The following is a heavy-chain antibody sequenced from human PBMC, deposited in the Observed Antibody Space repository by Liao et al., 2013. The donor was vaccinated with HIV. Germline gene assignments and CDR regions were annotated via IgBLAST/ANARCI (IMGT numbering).Heavy chain of an antibody. Sequence: QVQLQESGPGLVKPSETLSLTCTVSGGSISSYYWSWIRQPAGKGLEWIGRISTSGSTNYNPSLKSRVTMSVDTSKNQFSLKLSSVTAADTAVYYCARDGGERYWSGYYYYYYMDVWGKGTTVTVSS. CDR1: GGSISSYY. D-gene: IGHD3-16*01. J-gene: IGHJ6*03. CDR2: ISTSGST. CDR3: ARDGGERYWSGYYYYYYMDV. V-gene: IGHV4-4*07.